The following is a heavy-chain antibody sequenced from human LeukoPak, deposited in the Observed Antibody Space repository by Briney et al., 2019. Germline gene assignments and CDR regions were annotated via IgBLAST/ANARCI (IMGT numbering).Heavy chain of an antibody. CDR2: INHSGST. Sequence: SSETLSLTCAVYGRPFSVYYWRWIREPTGKGLEWIGEINHSGSTNYNPSLKSRVTISVDTSKNQFSLKLSSVTAADTAVYYCARTVMGVLDYWGQGTLVTVSS. J-gene: IGHJ4*02. D-gene: IGHD2-8*01. V-gene: IGHV4-34*01. CDR3: ARTVMGVLDY. CDR1: GRPFSVYY.